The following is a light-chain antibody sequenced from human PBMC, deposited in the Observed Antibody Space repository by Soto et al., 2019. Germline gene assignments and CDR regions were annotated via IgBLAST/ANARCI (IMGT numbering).Light chain of an antibody. CDR2: NTS. J-gene: IGKJ3*01. CDR3: QHYGGSFI. Sequence: EIVLTQSPGTLSLSPGEGATVSCRVSQSINSKSLVWYQRKFGQAPRLLIYNTSTRATGIPDRFSGSGSGTDFTRSISGLEPEDCAVYYCQHYGGSFIFGPGTKVDCK. V-gene: IGKV3-20*01. CDR1: QSINSKS.